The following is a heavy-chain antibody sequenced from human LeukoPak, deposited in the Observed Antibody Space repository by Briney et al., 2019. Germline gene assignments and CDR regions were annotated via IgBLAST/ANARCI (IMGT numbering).Heavy chain of an antibody. Sequence: SENLSLTCAVSGYSISSGYYWGWIRQPPGKGLEWIGSIYHSGSTYYNPSLKSRVTISVDTSKNQFSLKLSSVTAADTAVYYCARSPMYYDILTGYFDYWGQGTLVTVSS. D-gene: IGHD3-9*01. V-gene: IGHV4-38-2*01. CDR1: GYSISSGYY. J-gene: IGHJ4*02. CDR3: ARSPMYYDILTGYFDY. CDR2: IYHSGST.